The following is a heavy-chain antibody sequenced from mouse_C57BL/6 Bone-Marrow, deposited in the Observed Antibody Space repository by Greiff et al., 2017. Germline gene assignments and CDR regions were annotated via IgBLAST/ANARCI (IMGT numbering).Heavy chain of an antibody. CDR2: ISNLAYSI. CDR1: GFTFSDYG. J-gene: IGHJ4*01. V-gene: IGHV5-15*01. CDR3: ARYDYDGDAMDY. D-gene: IGHD2-4*01. Sequence: EVQRVESGGGLVQPGGSLKLSCAASGFTFSDYGMAWVRQAPRKGPEWVAFISNLAYSIYYADTVTGRFTISRENAKNTLYLERSSLRAEDTAMYYCARYDYDGDAMDYWGQGTSVTVSS.